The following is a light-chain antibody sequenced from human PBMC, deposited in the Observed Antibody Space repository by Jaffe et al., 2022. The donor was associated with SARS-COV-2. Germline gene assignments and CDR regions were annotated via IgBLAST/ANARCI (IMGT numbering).Light chain of an antibody. J-gene: IGKJ4*01. CDR2: GAS. CDR3: QQYNNWPPLT. Sequence: IVMTQSPATLSVSPGERATLSCRASQSVSTNLAWYQQKPGQAPRLLIYGASTRATGIPARFSGSGSGTEFTLTISGLQSEDFAIYYCQQYNNWPPLTFGGGTKVDIK. V-gene: IGKV3-15*01. CDR1: QSVSTN.